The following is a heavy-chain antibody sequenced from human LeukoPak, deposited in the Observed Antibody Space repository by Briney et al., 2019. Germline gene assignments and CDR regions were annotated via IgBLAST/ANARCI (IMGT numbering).Heavy chain of an antibody. D-gene: IGHD6-19*01. J-gene: IGHJ5*02. CDR2: IKQDGSEK. V-gene: IGHV3-7*03. CDR3: ARDSSSGWYSNWFDP. CDR1: GFTFSSYA. Sequence: PGGSLRLSCAASGFTFSSYAMSWVRQAPGKGLEWVANIKQDGSEKYYVDSVKGRFTISRDNAKNSLYLQMNSLRAEDTAVYYCARDSSSGWYSNWFDPWGQGTLVTVSS.